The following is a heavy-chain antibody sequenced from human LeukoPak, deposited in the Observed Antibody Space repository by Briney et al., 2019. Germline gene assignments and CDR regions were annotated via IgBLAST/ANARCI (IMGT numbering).Heavy chain of an antibody. V-gene: IGHV1-69*13. CDR1: GGTFSSYA. J-gene: IGHJ4*02. CDR2: IIPIFGTA. CDR3: ASGTGFQVPIVY. D-gene: IGHD1-1*01. Sequence: ASVKVSCKASGGTFSSYAISWVRQAPGQGLEWMGGIIPIFGTANYAQKFQGRVTITADESTSTAYMELSSLRSEDTAVYYCASGTGFQVPIVYWGQGTLVTVSS.